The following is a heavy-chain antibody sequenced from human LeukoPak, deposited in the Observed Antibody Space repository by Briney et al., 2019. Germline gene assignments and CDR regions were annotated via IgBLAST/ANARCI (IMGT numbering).Heavy chain of an antibody. J-gene: IGHJ4*02. CDR3: VSHIIYGYTV. Sequence: PGGSLRLSCSASGFTFSDAPMHWVRQAPGKTLEYVSAISHDGRNTFYADTVKGRFTLSRDNSKDTLSLQMTSLRVEDTAVYYCVSHIIYGYTVWGRGTLVTVS. D-gene: IGHD2-21*01. CDR2: ISHDGRNT. V-gene: IGHV3-64D*06. CDR1: GFTFSDAP.